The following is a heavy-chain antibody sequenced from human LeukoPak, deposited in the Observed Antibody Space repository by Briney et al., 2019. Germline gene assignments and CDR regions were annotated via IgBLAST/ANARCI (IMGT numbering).Heavy chain of an antibody. CDR2: IYTSGST. CDR1: GGSISSYY. V-gene: IGHV4-4*07. CDR3: ARSKWELPDY. J-gene: IGHJ4*02. D-gene: IGHD1-26*01. Sequence: TSETLPLTCTVSGGSISSYYWSWIRQPAGKGLEWIGRIYTSGSTSYNPSLKSRVTMSVDTSKNQFSLKLSSVTAADTAVYYCARSKWELPDYWGQGTLVTVSS.